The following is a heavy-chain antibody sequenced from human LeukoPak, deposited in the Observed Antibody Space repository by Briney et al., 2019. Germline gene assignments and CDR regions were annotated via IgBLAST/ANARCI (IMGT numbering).Heavy chain of an antibody. V-gene: IGHV4-30-2*01. CDR2: IYHSGST. CDR3: AGLRELDPHGFDY. J-gene: IGHJ4*02. Sequence: SETLSLTCTASGGSISSGGYYWSWIRQPPGKGLEWIGYIYHSGSTYYNPSLKSRVTISVDRSKNQFSLKLSSVTAADTAVYYCAGLRELDPHGFDYWGQGTLVTVSS. CDR1: GGSISSGGYY. D-gene: IGHD1-1*01.